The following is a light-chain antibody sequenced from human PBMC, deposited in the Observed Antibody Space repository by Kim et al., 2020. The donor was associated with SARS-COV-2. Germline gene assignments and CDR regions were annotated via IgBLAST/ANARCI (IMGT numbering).Light chain of an antibody. Sequence: LSPGERATLSCRASQSVSRNYLAWYQQRPGQAPRILVYDASTRAAGTPDRFSGSGSRTDFTLTISRLEPEDFAVYFCLQYGNSPYTFGQGTKLEI. CDR2: DAS. CDR3: LQYGNSPYT. J-gene: IGKJ2*01. CDR1: QSVSRNY. V-gene: IGKV3-20*01.